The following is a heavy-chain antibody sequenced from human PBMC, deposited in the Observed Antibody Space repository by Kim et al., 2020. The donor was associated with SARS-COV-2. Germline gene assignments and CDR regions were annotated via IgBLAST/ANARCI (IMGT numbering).Heavy chain of an antibody. V-gene: IGHV3-23*01. CDR3: AKFPYGWLCSGGSCYWYYFDY. CDR1: GFTFSSYA. CDR2: ISGSGGST. Sequence: GGSLRLSCAASGFTFSSYAMSWVRQAPGKGLEWVSAISGSGGSTYYADSVKGRFTISRDNSKNTLYLQMNSLRAEDTAVYYCAKFPYGWLCSGGSCYWYYFDYWGQGTLVTVSS. D-gene: IGHD2-15*01. J-gene: IGHJ4*02.